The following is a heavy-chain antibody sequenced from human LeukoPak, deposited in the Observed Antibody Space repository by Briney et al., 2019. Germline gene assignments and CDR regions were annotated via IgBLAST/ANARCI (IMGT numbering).Heavy chain of an antibody. CDR1: GFTFSSYG. CDR2: INPNSGGT. J-gene: IGHJ3*02. Sequence: GGSLRLSCAASGFTFSSYGMHWVRQAPGQGLEWMGWINPNSGGTNYAQKFQGRVTMTRDTSISTAYMELSRLRSDDTAVYYCARVSHDFWSGYSFFDIWGQGTMVTVSS. CDR3: ARVSHDFWSGYSFFDI. V-gene: IGHV1-2*02. D-gene: IGHD3-3*01.